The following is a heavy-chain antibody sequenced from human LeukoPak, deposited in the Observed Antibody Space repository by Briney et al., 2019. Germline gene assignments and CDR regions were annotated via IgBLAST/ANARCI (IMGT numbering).Heavy chain of an antibody. J-gene: IGHJ5*02. CDR3: ARDPGRPSANWFDP. CDR1: GFTFSSYS. V-gene: IGHV3-21*01. CDR2: ISSSSSYI. Sequence: PGGSLRLSCAASGFTFSSYSMNWVRQAPGKGLEWVSSISSSSSYIYYADSVKGRFTISSDNAKNSLYLQMNSLRAEDTAVYYCARDPGRPSANWFDPWGQGTLVTVSS. D-gene: IGHD1-1*01.